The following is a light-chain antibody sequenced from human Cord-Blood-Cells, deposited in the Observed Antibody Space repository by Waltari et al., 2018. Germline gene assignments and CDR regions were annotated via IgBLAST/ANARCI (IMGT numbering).Light chain of an antibody. V-gene: IGLV2-14*01. J-gene: IGLJ2*01. Sequence: QSALTQPASVSGSPGQSITISCTGTSSDVGGYNYVSWYQQHPGKTPQRMIYEVSNRASGVSNRLSGAKSGNTSSLPISGLQAEDEADDYCSSYTSSSTLEVFGGGTKLTVL. CDR3: SSYTSSSTLEV. CDR2: EVS. CDR1: SSDVGGYNY.